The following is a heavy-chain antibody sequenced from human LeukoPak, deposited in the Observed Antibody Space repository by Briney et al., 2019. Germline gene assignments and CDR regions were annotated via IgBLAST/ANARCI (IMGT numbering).Heavy chain of an antibody. Sequence: KTGGSLRLSCAVSTFTFNSYTMNWVRQAPGKGLEWVSSISSSSSYIYYADSVKGRFTISRDSAKNSLHLQMNSLRAEDTAVYYCAKDVGGRWPLYYFDYWGQGTLVTVSS. D-gene: IGHD2-21*02. CDR3: AKDVGGRWPLYYFDY. J-gene: IGHJ4*02. V-gene: IGHV3-21*04. CDR1: TFTFNSYT. CDR2: ISSSSSYI.